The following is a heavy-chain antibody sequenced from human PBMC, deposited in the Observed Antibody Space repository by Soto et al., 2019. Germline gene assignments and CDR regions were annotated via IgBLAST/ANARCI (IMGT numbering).Heavy chain of an antibody. CDR2: INPSGGST. Sequence: QVQLVQSGAEVKKPGASVKVSCKASGYTFTSYYMHWVRQAPGQGLEWMGIINPSGGSTRYAQKFQGRVTMTRDTSTSTVYMELSSLRSEDTAVYYCARDLAGQYGYGDFQYYFDYWGQGTLVTVSS. CDR1: GYTFTSYY. V-gene: IGHV1-46*01. D-gene: IGHD4-17*01. CDR3: ARDLAGQYGYGDFQYYFDY. J-gene: IGHJ4*02.